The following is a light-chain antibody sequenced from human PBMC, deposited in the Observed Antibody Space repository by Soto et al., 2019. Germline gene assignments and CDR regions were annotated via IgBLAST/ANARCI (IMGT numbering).Light chain of an antibody. CDR2: LNSDGSH. V-gene: IGLV4-69*01. CDR1: SGHSSYA. J-gene: IGLJ2*01. Sequence: QLVLTQSPSASASLGASVKLTCTLSSGHSSYAIAWHQQQPEKGPRYLMKLNSDGSHRKGDGIPDRFSGSSSGAERYLTISSLQSEDEADYYCQTWGTGIVVFGGGTQLTVL. CDR3: QTWGTGIVV.